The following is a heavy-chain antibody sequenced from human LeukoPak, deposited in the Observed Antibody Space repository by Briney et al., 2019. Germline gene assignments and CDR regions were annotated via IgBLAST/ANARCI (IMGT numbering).Heavy chain of an antibody. D-gene: IGHD3-16*02. CDR2: IYSDNT. J-gene: IGHJ4*02. CDR1: GFTVSSNS. CDR3: AKNYYVWGSYRPPHFDY. Sequence: GGSLRLSCTVSGFTVSSNSMSWVRQAPGKGLEWVSFIYSDNTHYSYSVKGRFTISRDNSKNTLYLQMNSLRAEDTAVYYCAKNYYVWGSYRPPHFDYWGQGTLVTVSS. V-gene: IGHV3-53*01.